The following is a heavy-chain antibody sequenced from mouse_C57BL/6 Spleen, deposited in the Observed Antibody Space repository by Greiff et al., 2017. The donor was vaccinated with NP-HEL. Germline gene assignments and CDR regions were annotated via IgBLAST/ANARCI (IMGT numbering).Heavy chain of an antibody. D-gene: IGHD3-2*02. J-gene: IGHJ2*01. CDR1: GYAFSSSW. V-gene: IGHV1-82*01. CDR2: IYPGDGDT. CDR3: ARGGFRYYFDY. Sequence: VQLQQSGPELVKPGASVKISCKASGYAFSSSWMNWVKQRPGQGLEWIGRIYPGDGDTNYNGKFKGKATLTADKSSSTAYMQLSSLTSEDSAVYFCARGGFRYYFDYWGQGTTLTVSS.